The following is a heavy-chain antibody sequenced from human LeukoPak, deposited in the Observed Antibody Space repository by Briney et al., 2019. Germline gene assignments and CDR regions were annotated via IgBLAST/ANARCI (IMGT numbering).Heavy chain of an antibody. V-gene: IGHV1-69*04. Sequence: GASVKVSCKASGGTFSSYAISWVRQAPGQGLEWMGRIIPILDIANYTQKFQGRVTITADKSTSTAYMELSSLRSEDTAVYYCARHTGGLGINYWGQGTLVTVSS. D-gene: IGHD2-8*02. CDR1: GGTFSSYA. J-gene: IGHJ4*02. CDR3: ARHTGGLGINY. CDR2: IIPILDIA.